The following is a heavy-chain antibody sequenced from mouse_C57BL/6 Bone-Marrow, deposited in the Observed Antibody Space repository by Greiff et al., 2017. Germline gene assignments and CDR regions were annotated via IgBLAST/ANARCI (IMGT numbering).Heavy chain of an antibody. CDR1: GFTFSSYG. Sequence: EVHLVESGGDLVKPGGSLKLSCAASGFTFSSYGMSWVRQTPDKRLEWVATISSGGSYTNYPDSVKGRFTISRDNAKNTLYLQMSSLKSADTAMYYCARHRAPYFDYWGQGTTLTVSS. CDR3: ARHRAPYFDY. V-gene: IGHV5-6*01. J-gene: IGHJ2*01. CDR2: ISSGGSYT. D-gene: IGHD3-3*01.